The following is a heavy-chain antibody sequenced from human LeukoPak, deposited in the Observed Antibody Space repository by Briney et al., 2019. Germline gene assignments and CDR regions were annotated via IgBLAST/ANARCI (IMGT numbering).Heavy chain of an antibody. Sequence: SVTVSCTASGGAFTSYAISWVRRAPGQGLEWMGRIIPILGIANYAQKFQGRVTITADKSTSTAYMELSSLRSEDTAVYYCARDFSWTGDYYYYCMGVWGQGTTVTVSS. J-gene: IGHJ6*02. CDR3: ARDFSWTGDYYYYCMGV. V-gene: IGHV1-69*04. CDR2: IIPILGIA. D-gene: IGHD3/OR15-3a*01. CDR1: GGAFTSYA.